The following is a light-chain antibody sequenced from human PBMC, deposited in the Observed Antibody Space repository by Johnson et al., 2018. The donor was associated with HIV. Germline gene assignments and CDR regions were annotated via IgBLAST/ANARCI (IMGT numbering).Light chain of an antibody. CDR1: SSNIENYF. CDR2: EDY. V-gene: IGLV1-51*02. Sequence: QSVLTQPPSVSAAPGQRVNISCSGHSSNIENYFVSWYQQLPGAAPRLLIYEDYKRPSGIPDRFSGSKSGASAPLGITGLQPGDEADYYCGVWDASLSPHYVFGTGTTITVL. CDR3: GVWDASLSPHYV. J-gene: IGLJ1*01.